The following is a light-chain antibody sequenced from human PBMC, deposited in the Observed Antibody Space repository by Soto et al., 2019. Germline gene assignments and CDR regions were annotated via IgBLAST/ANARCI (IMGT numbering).Light chain of an antibody. J-gene: IGLJ2*01. Sequence: QSALTQPASVSGSPGQSITISCTGTSSDVGGYNYVSWYQQHPGKAPKLMIYEVSNRPSGVSNRFSGSKSGNTASLTISGLQAEDEADYYCSSYTSSSKVFGGGIKLTVL. CDR3: SSYTSSSKV. CDR2: EVS. V-gene: IGLV2-14*01. CDR1: SSDVGGYNY.